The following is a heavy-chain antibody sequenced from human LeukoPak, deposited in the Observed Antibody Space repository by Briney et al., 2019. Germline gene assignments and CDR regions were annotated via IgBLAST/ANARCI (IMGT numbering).Heavy chain of an antibody. Sequence: PGKSLRLSCAASGFTFSSYGMHWVRQAPGKGLEWVAVISYDGTIKYYADSVKGRFTISRDNSKNTVYLQMSGLRGEDTAVYYCAKDGYSSGWYNPDYWGQGTLVTVSS. J-gene: IGHJ4*02. V-gene: IGHV3-30*18. CDR3: AKDGYSSGWYNPDY. CDR1: GFTFSSYG. D-gene: IGHD6-19*01. CDR2: ISYDGTIK.